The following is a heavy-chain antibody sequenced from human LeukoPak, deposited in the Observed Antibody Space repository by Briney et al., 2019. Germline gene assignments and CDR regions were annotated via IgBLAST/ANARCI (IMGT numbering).Heavy chain of an antibody. CDR1: GGSTSRGNYF. CDR3: ARGISDDFGDYEET. CDR2: IYYSGAT. J-gene: IGHJ5*02. D-gene: IGHD4-17*01. Sequence: PSQTLSLTCTVSGGSTSRGNYFWSWIREHPEKGLEWIGYIYYSGATFYTPSLRSRVTMSAHTSNNQFSLKLTSVTAADTAMYYCARGISDDFGDYEETWGQGIRVTVSS. V-gene: IGHV4-31*03.